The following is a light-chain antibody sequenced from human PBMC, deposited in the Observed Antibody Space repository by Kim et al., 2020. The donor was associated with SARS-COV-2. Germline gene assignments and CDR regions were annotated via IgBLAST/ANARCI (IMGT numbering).Light chain of an antibody. J-gene: IGLJ1*01. CDR1: HIGNKN. CDR2: HDS. V-gene: IGLV3-21*04. CDR3: QVWDGSTDHYV. Sequence: APGEAANIPCAGNHIGNKNVQWYQQKAGRAPVLVISHDSDRPSEIPDRFSGSNSENTATLTISRVEAGDEADYYCQVWDGSTDHYVFGTGTKVTVL.